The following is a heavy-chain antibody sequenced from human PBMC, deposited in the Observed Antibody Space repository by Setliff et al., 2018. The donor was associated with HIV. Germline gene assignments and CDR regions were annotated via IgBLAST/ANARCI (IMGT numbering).Heavy chain of an antibody. CDR3: AKDNLYSSGIYQFDY. CDR2: ISWNGGSK. D-gene: IGHD3-10*01. J-gene: IGHJ4*02. Sequence: GGSLRLSCAASGFTFDDYTMHWVRQAPGKGLEWISLISWNGGSKDYAESVKGRFTISRDNSKNSLCLQMNSLGAEDTAVYYCAKDNLYSSGIYQFDYWGQGTMVTVSS. CDR1: GFTFDDYT. V-gene: IGHV3-43D*04.